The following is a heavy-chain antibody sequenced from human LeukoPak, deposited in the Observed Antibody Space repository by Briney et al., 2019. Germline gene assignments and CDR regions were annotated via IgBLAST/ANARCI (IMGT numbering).Heavy chain of an antibody. Sequence: WASVTVSCKASGGTFNHYAINWVRQAPGQGLEWMGSIIPIFGTSNYAQKFQGRVKITADESTTTAHMEVSSLRSDDTAVYYCAREGSGSAWWRAFDIWGQGTMVTVSS. V-gene: IGHV1-69*13. CDR3: AREGSGSAWWRAFDI. CDR2: IIPIFGTS. CDR1: GGTFNHYA. D-gene: IGHD6-19*01. J-gene: IGHJ3*02.